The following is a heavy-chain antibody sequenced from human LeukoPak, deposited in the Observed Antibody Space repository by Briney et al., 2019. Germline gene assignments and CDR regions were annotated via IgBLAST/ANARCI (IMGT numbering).Heavy chain of an antibody. CDR1: GFPFSSYA. D-gene: IGHD3-22*01. CDR3: AKDYVQNYYDSSGYPNDAFDI. Sequence: GSLRLSCAASGFPFSSYAMSWVRPAPGKGLEWVSAISGSGGSTYYADSVKGRFTISRDNSKNTLYLQMNSLRAEDTAVYYCAKDYVQNYYDSSGYPNDAFDIWGQGTMVTVSS. CDR2: ISGSGGST. J-gene: IGHJ3*02. V-gene: IGHV3-23*01.